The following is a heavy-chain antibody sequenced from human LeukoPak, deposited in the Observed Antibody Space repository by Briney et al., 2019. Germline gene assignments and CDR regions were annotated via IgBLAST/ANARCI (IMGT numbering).Heavy chain of an antibody. CDR3: ARATVVTQAFDY. CDR2: ISHSGST. J-gene: IGHJ4*02. CDR1: GESFSGYY. V-gene: IGHV4-34*01. Sequence: PSETLSLTCAVYGESFSGYYWSWIRQSPGKGLEWIGEISHSGSTYYNPSLKSRVTISVDRSKNQFSLKLSSVTAADTAVYYCARATVVTQAFDYWGQGTLVTVSS. D-gene: IGHD4-23*01.